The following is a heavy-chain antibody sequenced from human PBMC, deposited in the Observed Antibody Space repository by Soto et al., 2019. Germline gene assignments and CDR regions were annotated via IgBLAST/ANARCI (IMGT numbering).Heavy chain of an antibody. D-gene: IGHD2-2*01. V-gene: IGHV4-39*01. Sequence: SETLSLTCSVSGGSISSGPYSWGWISQPPGQGLEWIGTFHYSGRTYYSPSLESRVTISVDTSKNQFSLKVSSVTAADTAVFYCARLAGYCSGTSCYGYYGMDVWGQGTTVTVS. CDR1: GGSISSGPYS. CDR2: FHYSGRT. J-gene: IGHJ6*02. CDR3: ARLAGYCSGTSCYGYYGMDV.